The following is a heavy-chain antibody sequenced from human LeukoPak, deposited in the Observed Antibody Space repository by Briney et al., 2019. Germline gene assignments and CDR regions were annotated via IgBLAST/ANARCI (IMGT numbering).Heavy chain of an antibody. J-gene: IGHJ6*02. D-gene: IGHD2/OR15-2a*01. CDR2: IKSKTDGGTT. Sequence: GGSLRLSCAASGFTFSNAWMSWVRQAPGKGLEWVGRIKSKTDGGTTDYAAPVKGRFTISRDDSKNTLYLQMNSLKTEDTAVYYCTTVSGLLDYYYYYGMDVWGQGTTVTVSS. V-gene: IGHV3-15*01. CDR1: GFTFSNAW. CDR3: TTVSGLLDYYYYYGMDV.